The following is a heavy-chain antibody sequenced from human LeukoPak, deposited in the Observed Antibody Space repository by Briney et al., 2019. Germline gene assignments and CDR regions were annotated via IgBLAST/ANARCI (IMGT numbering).Heavy chain of an antibody. CDR3: AKSYCSSTSCSFDY. J-gene: IGHJ4*02. D-gene: IGHD2-2*01. CDR1: GFTFDDYA. CDR2: ISWNSGSI. V-gene: IGHV3-9*01. Sequence: GGSLRLSCAASGFTFDDYAMHWVRQAPGKGLEWVSGISWNSGSIGYADSVKGRFTISRDNAKNSLHLQMNSLRAEDTALYYCAKSYCSSTSCSFDYWGQGTLVTVSS.